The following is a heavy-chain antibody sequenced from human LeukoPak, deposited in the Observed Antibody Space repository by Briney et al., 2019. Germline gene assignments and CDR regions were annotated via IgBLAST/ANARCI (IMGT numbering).Heavy chain of an antibody. Sequence: PSETLSLTCAVSGGSISSSNWWCWVRQPPGKGLEWIGEIYHSGSTNYNPSLKSRVTISVDKSKNQFSLKLSSVTAADTAVYYCARRAIAAAAPFDYWGQGTLVTVSS. CDR1: GGSISSSNW. D-gene: IGHD6-13*01. J-gene: IGHJ4*02. V-gene: IGHV4-4*02. CDR2: IYHSGST. CDR3: ARRAIAAAAPFDY.